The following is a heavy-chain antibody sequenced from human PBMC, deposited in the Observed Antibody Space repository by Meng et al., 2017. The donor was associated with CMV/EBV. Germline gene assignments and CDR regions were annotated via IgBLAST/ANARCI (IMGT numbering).Heavy chain of an antibody. CDR2: ISWNSGSI. CDR1: GFTFDDYA. Sequence: GGSLRLPCAASGFTFDDYAMHWFRQAPGKGREWVSGISWNSGSIGYADSVQGRFTISRDNAKNSLYLQMNSLRAEDTALYYCAKTEGYNSSWHPLRYYGMDVWGQGTTVTVSS. CDR3: AKTEGYNSSWHPLRYYGMDV. D-gene: IGHD6-13*01. V-gene: IGHV3-9*01. J-gene: IGHJ6*02.